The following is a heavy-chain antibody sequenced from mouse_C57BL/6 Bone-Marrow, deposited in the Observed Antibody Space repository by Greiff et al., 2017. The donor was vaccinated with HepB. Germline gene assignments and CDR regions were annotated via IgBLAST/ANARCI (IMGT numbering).Heavy chain of an antibody. V-gene: IGHV2-5*01. J-gene: IGHJ4*01. CDR3: AKRGLGPNYYAMDY. CDR1: GFSLTSYG. D-gene: IGHD4-1*01. CDR2: IWRGGST. Sequence: QVQLKQSGPGLVQPSQSLSITCTVSGFSLTSYGVHWVRQSPGKGLEWLGVIWRGGSTDYNAAFMSRLSITKDNSKSQVFYKMNSLQADDTAIYYGAKRGLGPNYYAMDYWGQGTSVTVSS.